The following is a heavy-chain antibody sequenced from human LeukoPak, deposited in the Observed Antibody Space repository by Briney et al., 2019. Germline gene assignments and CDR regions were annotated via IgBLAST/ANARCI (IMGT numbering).Heavy chain of an antibody. CDR2: ISYDGSNK. CDR1: GFTFSSYG. V-gene: IGHV3-30*18. D-gene: IGHD6-19*01. CDR3: AKVVAVAGTFPYYYYYGMDV. Sequence: GRSLRLSCAASGFTFSSYGMHWVRQAPGKGLEWVAVISYDGSNKYYADSVKGRFTISRDNSKNTLYLQMNSLRAEDTAVYYCAKVVAVAGTFPYYYYYGMDVWGQGTTVTVSS. J-gene: IGHJ6*02.